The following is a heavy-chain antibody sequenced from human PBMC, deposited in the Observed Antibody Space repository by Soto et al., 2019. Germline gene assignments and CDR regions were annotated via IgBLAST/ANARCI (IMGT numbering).Heavy chain of an antibody. CDR3: ARDGLYCTYANCRGDAYDV. CDR2: IKQDGSEK. Sequence: EVQLVGSGGGLVQPGGSLRLSCVASGFTFRTYWMTWVRQAPGKGLEWVANIKQDGSEKYYVDSVRGRFAISRDNAKDSLYLQMNSLRVEDTVVYYCARDGLYCTYANCRGDAYDVWDQGTMVTVSS. CDR1: GFTFRTYW. D-gene: IGHD2-8*01. V-gene: IGHV3-7*04. J-gene: IGHJ3*01.